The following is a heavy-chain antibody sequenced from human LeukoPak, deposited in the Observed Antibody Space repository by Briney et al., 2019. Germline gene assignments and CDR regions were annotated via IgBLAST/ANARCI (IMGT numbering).Heavy chain of an antibody. Sequence: PGGSLRLSCASSGFTVSSNYMSRVRQAPGKGLEWVANIKQDGSEKYYVDSVKGRFTISRDNAKNSLYLQMNSLRAEDTAVYYCAKRSRDVVLGYMDVWGKGTTVTVSS. CDR1: GFTVSSNY. V-gene: IGHV3-7*03. CDR2: IKQDGSEK. D-gene: IGHD2-15*01. J-gene: IGHJ6*03. CDR3: AKRSRDVVLGYMDV.